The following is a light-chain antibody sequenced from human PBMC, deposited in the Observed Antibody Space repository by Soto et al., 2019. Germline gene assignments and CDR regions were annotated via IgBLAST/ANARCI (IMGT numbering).Light chain of an antibody. J-gene: IGKJ1*01. CDR2: AAS. V-gene: IGKV1-6*01. CDR3: LQDDSYPRT. CDR1: QAITNR. Sequence: AIQMTQSPSSVSASVGDRVTITCRASQAITNRLAWYQQKPGKAPNLLIYAASNLQSGVPSRFSGSGSDTDFTLTISGLGPEDFATYYCLQDDSYPRTFGQGTKVDLK.